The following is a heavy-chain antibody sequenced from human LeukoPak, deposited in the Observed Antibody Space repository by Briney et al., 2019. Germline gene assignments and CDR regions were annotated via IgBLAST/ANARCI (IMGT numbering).Heavy chain of an antibody. CDR2: IYHSGST. Sequence: TLSLTCTVSGGSISSGGYYWSWIRQPPGKGLEWIGYIYHSGSTYYNPSLKSRVTISVDRSKNQFSLKLSSVTAADTAVYYCARAQLFHISGWSPGGDFDYWGQGTLVTVSS. V-gene: IGHV4-30-2*01. CDR3: ARAQLFHISGWSPGGDFDY. CDR1: GGSISSGGYY. D-gene: IGHD6-19*01. J-gene: IGHJ4*02.